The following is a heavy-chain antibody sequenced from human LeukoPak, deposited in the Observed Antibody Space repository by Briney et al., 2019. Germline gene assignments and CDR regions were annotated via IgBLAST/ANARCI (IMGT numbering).Heavy chain of an antibody. CDR2: ISSSSSYI. CDR1: GFTFSSYG. CDR3: ARPLFPDSGYDQGFK. V-gene: IGHV3-21*01. D-gene: IGHD5-12*01. Sequence: EGSLRLSCAASGFTFSSYGMHWVRQAPGKGLEWVSSISSSSSYIYYADSVKGRFTISRDNAKNSLYLQMNSLRAEDTAVYYCARPLFPDSGYDQGFKWGQGTLVTVSS. J-gene: IGHJ4*02.